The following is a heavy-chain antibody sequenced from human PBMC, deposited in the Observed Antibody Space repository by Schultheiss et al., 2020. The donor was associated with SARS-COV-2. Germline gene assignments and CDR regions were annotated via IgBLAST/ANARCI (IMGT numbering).Heavy chain of an antibody. CDR3: ARGGFFEEGADAFDI. J-gene: IGHJ3*02. CDR2: IYYSGST. V-gene: IGHV4-61*01. D-gene: IGHD3-3*01. CDR1: GGSVSSGSYY. Sequence: SQTLSFTCTVSGGSVSSGSYYWSWIRQPPGKGLEWIGYIYYSGSTNYNPSLKSRVTISVDTSKNQFSLKLTSVTAADTAVYYCARGGFFEEGADAFDIWGQGTMVTVSS.